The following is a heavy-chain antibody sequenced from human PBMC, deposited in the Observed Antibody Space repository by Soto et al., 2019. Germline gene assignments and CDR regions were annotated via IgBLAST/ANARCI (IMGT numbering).Heavy chain of an antibody. V-gene: IGHV3-30-3*01. CDR2: ISYDGSNK. CDR1: GFTFSSYA. CDR3: ARDQTGITTAGGGRIDY. Sequence: QVQLVESGGGVVQPGRSLRLSCAASGFTFSSYAMHWVRQAPGKGLECVAVISYDGSNKYYADSVKGRFTISRDNSKNTLSPQMNILRAEDTSVFDCARDQTGITTAGGGRIDYWGQGSLVTVSS. J-gene: IGHJ4*02. D-gene: IGHD6-13*01.